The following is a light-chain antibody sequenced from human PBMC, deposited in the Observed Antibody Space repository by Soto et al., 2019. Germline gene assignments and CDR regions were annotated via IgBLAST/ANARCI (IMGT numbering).Light chain of an antibody. CDR3: QQRSNWPIT. CDR1: QSVSSSS. J-gene: IGKJ5*01. Sequence: EIVLTQSPGTLSLSPGERATLSCRASQSVSSSSLAWYQQKPGQAPRLLIYDASNRATGIPARFSGSGSGTDFTLTISSLEPEDFAVYYCQQRSNWPITFGQGTRLENK. CDR2: DAS. V-gene: IGKV3D-20*02.